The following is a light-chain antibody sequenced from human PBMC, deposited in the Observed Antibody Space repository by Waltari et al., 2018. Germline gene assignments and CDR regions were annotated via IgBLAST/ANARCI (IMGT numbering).Light chain of an antibody. CDR3: QQCSRFPLT. CDR1: QSINNC. Sequence: DIQMTQSTSTLSASVGDRVTITCRASQSINNCLTWYQQKPGKAPKLLIHRASSLESGVPSRFSGSGSGTEFTLTISSLQPDDFATYYCQQCSRFPLTFGGGSKVEIK. CDR2: RAS. V-gene: IGKV1-5*03. J-gene: IGKJ4*01.